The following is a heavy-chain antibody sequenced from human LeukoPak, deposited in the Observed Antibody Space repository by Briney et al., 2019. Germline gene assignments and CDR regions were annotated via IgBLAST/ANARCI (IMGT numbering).Heavy chain of an antibody. CDR1: GDSFSNGNYY. CDR2: IYYTGKT. Sequence: PSETLPLTCTVSGDSFSNGNYYWSWLRQPPGKALEWIGYIYYTGKTYCNPSLEGRVTILVDTSRNHFSVKLSSVTAADTAVYYCARSQNYYGSGDYWSQGTLVTVSS. V-gene: IGHV4-61*03. J-gene: IGHJ4*02. CDR3: ARSQNYYGSGDY. D-gene: IGHD3-10*01.